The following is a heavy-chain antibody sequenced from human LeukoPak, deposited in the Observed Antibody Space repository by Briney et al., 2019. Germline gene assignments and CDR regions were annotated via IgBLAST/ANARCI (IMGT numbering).Heavy chain of an antibody. CDR1: GFTFSSFA. CDR3: ARGTHLGGWYGAFDI. D-gene: IGHD6-19*01. J-gene: IGHJ3*02. Sequence: PGGSLRLSSVPSGFTFSSFAMTWVRQAPGKGLEWVSSISSCSSYIYYSDSVKGRFTISRDNSKNTLYLQMNSLRAEDTAVYYCARGTHLGGWYGAFDIWGQGTMVTVSS. V-gene: IGHV3-21*01. CDR2: ISSCSSYI.